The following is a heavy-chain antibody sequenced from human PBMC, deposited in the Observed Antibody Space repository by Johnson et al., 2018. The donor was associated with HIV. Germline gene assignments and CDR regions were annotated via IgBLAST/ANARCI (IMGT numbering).Heavy chain of an antibody. CDR1: GFTVSSNY. V-gene: IGHV3-20*04. CDR2: INWNGGST. Sequence: LVESGGGAVRPGGSLRISCAASGFTVSSNYMSWVRQAPGKGLEWDSGINWNGGSTGYADSVKGRFTISRDNAKNSLYLQMNSLRAEDTALYYCARDGTTGPSGDAFDIWGQGTMVTVSS. D-gene: IGHD4-17*01. CDR3: ARDGTTGPSGDAFDI. J-gene: IGHJ3*02.